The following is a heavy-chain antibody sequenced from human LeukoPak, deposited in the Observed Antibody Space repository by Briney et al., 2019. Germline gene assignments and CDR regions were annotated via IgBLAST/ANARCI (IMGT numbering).Heavy chain of an antibody. D-gene: IGHD5-12*01. V-gene: IGHV4-59*12. J-gene: IGHJ4*02. CDR3: ARATLSGYDYATFDY. Sequence: SETLSLTCAVYGGSFSSYYWSWIRQPPGKGLEWIGYIYYSGSTNYNPSLRSRVSISVDTSKNQFSLKLNSVTAADTAMYYCARATLSGYDYATFDYWGQGILVTVSS. CDR2: IYYSGST. CDR1: GGSFSSYY.